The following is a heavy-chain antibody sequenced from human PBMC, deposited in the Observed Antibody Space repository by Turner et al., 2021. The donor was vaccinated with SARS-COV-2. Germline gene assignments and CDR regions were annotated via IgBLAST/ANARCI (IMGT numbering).Heavy chain of an antibody. CDR2: IYYSGIT. V-gene: IGHV4-39*01. CDR1: GGSISSSNYY. CDR3: ARLLNPGSYYYYYYGMDV. D-gene: IGHD3-10*01. Sequence: QLQLQESGPGLVKPSETLSLTCTVSGGSISSSNYYWGRIRQPPGKGLEWIGSIYYSGITNYNPSLKGRVTISVDTSKNQFSLKLSSVTAADTAVYYCARLLNPGSYYYYYYGMDVWGQGTTVTVSS. J-gene: IGHJ6*02.